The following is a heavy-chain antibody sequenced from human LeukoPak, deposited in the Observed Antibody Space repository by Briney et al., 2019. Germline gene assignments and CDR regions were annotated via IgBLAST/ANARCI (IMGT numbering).Heavy chain of an antibody. CDR3: VRMYCSGLSCYLDH. CDR1: GFTFSSYG. D-gene: IGHD2-15*01. Sequence: GRSLRLSCAASGFTFSSYGMHWVRQAPGKGLEWVAVISYDGSDKYYADSVRGRFTISRDDSKNTLYLQMSSLRDKDTAVYYCVRMYCSGLSCYLDHWGQGTLVTVSS. V-gene: IGHV3-30*03. J-gene: IGHJ4*02. CDR2: ISYDGSDK.